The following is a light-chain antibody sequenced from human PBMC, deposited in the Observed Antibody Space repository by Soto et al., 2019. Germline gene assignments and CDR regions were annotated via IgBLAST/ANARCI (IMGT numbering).Light chain of an antibody. CDR2: DAS. CDR1: QSVSSY. J-gene: IGKJ2*01. CDR3: QQRSNWPF. V-gene: IGKV3-11*01. Sequence: EIVLTQSPATLSLSPGERATLSCRASQSVSSYLAWYQQKPGQAPRLLIYDASNRATGIPARFSGSGSGTDFTLTISSLEPEDFAVDYCQQRSNWPFFGQGTKLEIK.